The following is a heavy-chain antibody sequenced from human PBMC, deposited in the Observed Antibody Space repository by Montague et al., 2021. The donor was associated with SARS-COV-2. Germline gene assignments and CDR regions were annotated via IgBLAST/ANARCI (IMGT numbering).Heavy chain of an antibody. J-gene: IGHJ2*01. CDR1: GDSISRYY. Sequence: SETLSLTRSLSGDSISRYYWSWIRQSYGKGLEWIGRIYTGGYVNXNPALQSRVSMSVDTSKSQVSLNVTSVTAADTAVYYCARAIWHLDVWGRGILVTVSS. V-gene: IGHV4-4*07. CDR3: ARAIWHLDV. CDR2: IYTGGYV.